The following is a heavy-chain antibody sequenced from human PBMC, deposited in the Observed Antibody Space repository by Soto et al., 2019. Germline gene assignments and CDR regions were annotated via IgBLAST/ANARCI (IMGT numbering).Heavy chain of an antibody. J-gene: IGHJ4*02. D-gene: IGHD1-7*01. CDR3: ARDMTRTVVPYFDV. V-gene: IGHV1-69*06. CDR2: IIPISGAA. CDR1: GGTFSNYV. Sequence: GASVKVSCKASGGTFSNYVVNWVRQAPGQGLEWMGRIIPISGAANYAQKFQGRVTITADKSTSTSYMELSSLRSEDTAVYYCARDMTRTVVPYFDVWGQGTLVTVAS.